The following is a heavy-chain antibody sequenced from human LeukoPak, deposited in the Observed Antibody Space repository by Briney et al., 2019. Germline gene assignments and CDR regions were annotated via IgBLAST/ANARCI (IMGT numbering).Heavy chain of an antibody. CDR3: ASSRGYFDGDQAGFDP. CDR1: GGSISSSSYY. CDR2: IYYSGST. J-gene: IGHJ5*02. D-gene: IGHD3-9*01. Sequence: SETLSLTCTVSGGSISSSSYYWGWIRQPPGKGLEWIGSIYYSGSTYYNPSLKSRVTISVDTSKNQFSLKLSSVTAADTAVYYCASSRGYFDGDQAGFDPWGQGTLVTVSS. V-gene: IGHV4-39*07.